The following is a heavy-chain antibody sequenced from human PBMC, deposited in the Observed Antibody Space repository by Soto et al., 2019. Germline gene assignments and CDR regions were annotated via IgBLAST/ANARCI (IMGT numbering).Heavy chain of an antibody. D-gene: IGHD2-2*03. V-gene: IGHV3-72*01. CDR3: ARWITGHDAFDI. Sequence: GEGLEWVGRTRNKAKGYTTEYAASVKGRFTISRDDSKNSLYLQMTSLKTEDTALYYCARWITGHDAFDIWGQGTMVTVSS. CDR2: TRNKAKGYTT. J-gene: IGHJ3*02.